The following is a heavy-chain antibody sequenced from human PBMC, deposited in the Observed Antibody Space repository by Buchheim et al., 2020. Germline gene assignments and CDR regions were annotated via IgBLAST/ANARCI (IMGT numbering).Heavy chain of an antibody. CDR3: ATPRGYLEY. V-gene: IGHV3-48*02. Sequence: EVQLVESGGGLVQPGGSLRLSCVASGLTFNIYSMNWVRQAPGRGLEWLSYIDSINTIYYADSVKGRFTISRDNAKNSLYLQMNSLRDEDTAIYYCATPRGYLEYWGQGT. CDR1: GLTFNIYS. J-gene: IGHJ4*02. CDR2: IDSINTI.